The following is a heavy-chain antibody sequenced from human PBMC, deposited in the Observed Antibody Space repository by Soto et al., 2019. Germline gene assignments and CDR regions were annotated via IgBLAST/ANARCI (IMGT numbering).Heavy chain of an antibody. V-gene: IGHV3-74*01. CDR3: TTDGSYAQYV. CDR1: GISFSNTW. D-gene: IGHD2-2*01. CDR2: INSDGTTT. J-gene: IGHJ6*02. Sequence: VRLSCAASGISFSNTWMHWVRQVPGKGLVWVAYINSDGTTTTYADSVRGRFTISRDNAKNTVYLQMNSLRAEDTALYYCTTDGSYAQYVWGQGTAVTVS.